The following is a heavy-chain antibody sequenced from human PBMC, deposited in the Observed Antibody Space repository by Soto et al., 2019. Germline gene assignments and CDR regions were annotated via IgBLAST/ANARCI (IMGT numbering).Heavy chain of an antibody. Sequence: EVQLLESGGGLVQPGGSLRLSCAASGFTFSSYAMSWVRQAPGKGLDWVSGISTSGDSTYYGDSVKGRFTISRDNSKNTLYLQMNSLRAEDPALYYCAKEAKYSSGWYWFDPWGQGTLVTVSS. V-gene: IGHV3-23*01. CDR3: AKEAKYSSGWYWFDP. J-gene: IGHJ5*02. CDR1: GFTFSSYA. D-gene: IGHD6-19*01. CDR2: ISTSGDST.